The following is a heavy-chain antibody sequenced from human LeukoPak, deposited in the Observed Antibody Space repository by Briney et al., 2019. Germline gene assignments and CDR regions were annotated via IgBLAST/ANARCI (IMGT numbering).Heavy chain of an antibody. J-gene: IGHJ4*02. CDR3: TRAPYSSSWYSDC. CDR2: IYSGGTT. Sequence: GGSLRLSCTGSGFSFGDYAMTWVRQAPGKGLEWVSVIYSGGTTYYADSVTGRFTISRDNSKNTLYLQMSSLRAEDTAVYYCTRAPYSSSWYSDCWGQGTLVTVSS. CDR1: GFSFGDYA. D-gene: IGHD6-13*01. V-gene: IGHV3-66*01.